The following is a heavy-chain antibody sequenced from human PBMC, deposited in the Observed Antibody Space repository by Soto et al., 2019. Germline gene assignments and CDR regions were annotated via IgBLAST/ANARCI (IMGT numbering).Heavy chain of an antibody. Sequence: SETLSLTCTVSGDSISVSGDSNNNHYWSWVRRPPGKGLEWIGSIYYSGATNYNPSRKSRVTMSADTSKNKFSLHLTSVTAADTAIYYCETAMGDCGTYYYYYGLDVWGQGTTVTVS. V-gene: IGHV4-61*01. D-gene: IGHD1-26*01. CDR2: IYYSGAT. CDR3: ETAMGDCGTYYYYYGLDV. CDR1: GDSISVSGDSNNNHY. J-gene: IGHJ6*02.